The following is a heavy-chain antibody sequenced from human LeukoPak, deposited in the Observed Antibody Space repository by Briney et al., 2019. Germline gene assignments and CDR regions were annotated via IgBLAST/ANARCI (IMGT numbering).Heavy chain of an antibody. CDR1: GFTFSSYW. V-gene: IGHV3-20*04. Sequence: PGGSLRLSCAASGFTFSSYWMSWVRQAPGKGLEWVSGINWNGGSTGYADSVKGRFTISRDNAKNSLYLQMNSLRAEDTALYYCARDHLGEGYFQHWGQGTLVTVSS. J-gene: IGHJ1*01. CDR3: ARDHLGEGYFQH. D-gene: IGHD2-21*01. CDR2: INWNGGST.